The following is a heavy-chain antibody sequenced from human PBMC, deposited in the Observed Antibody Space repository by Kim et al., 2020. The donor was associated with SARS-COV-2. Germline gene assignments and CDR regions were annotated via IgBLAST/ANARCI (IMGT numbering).Heavy chain of an antibody. J-gene: IGHJ4*02. CDR2: IKSKTDGGTT. D-gene: IGHD3-22*01. V-gene: IGHV3-15*01. CDR3: TTDPNYYDSSGYYSFFDY. CDR1: GFTFSNAW. Sequence: GGSLRLSCAASGFTFSNAWMSWVRQAPGKGLEWVGRIKSKTDGGTTDYAAPVKGRFTISRDDSKNTLYLQMNSLKTEDTAVYYCTTDPNYYDSSGYYSFFDYGGQGTLVTVSS.